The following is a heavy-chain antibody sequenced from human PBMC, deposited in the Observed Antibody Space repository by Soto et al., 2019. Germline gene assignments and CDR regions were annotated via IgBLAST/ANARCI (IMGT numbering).Heavy chain of an antibody. CDR3: ARVVPGAEAWFGP. CDR1: GYTFSNYG. Sequence: ASVKVSCKTSGYTFSNYGITWVRQAPGQPLEWLGWISLYSDGTNYARKFQGRVSMTTDTSTTTAYMELRSLRSDDTAVYYCARVVPGAEAWFGPWGQGTLVTVSS. CDR2: ISLYSDGT. J-gene: IGHJ5*02. V-gene: IGHV1-18*01. D-gene: IGHD2-2*01.